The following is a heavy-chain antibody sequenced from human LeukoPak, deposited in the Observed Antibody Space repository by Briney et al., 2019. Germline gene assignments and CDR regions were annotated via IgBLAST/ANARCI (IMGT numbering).Heavy chain of an antibody. CDR1: GFTFSSYW. CDR2: IKQDGSEK. D-gene: IGHD5-18*01. J-gene: IGHJ4*02. CDR3: GRETDTGMVPPFDY. V-gene: IGHV3-7*01. Sequence: GGSLRLSCAASGFTFSSYWMSWVRQAPGKGLEWVANIKQDGSEKYYVDSVKGRFTISRDNAKNSLYLQMNSLRAKDTAVYYCGRETDTGMVPPFDYWGQGTLVTVSS.